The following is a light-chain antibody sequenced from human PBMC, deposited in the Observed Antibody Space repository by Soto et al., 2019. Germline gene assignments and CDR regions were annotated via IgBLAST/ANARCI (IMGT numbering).Light chain of an antibody. V-gene: IGKV3D-15*01. J-gene: IGKJ1*01. CDR2: GAS. CDR1: QSVSNN. CDR3: QQFSNWPWT. Sequence: ETVLTQSPGPLCLSPSEGVSLCFMASQSVSNNYLAWYQQKPGQAPRLLIHGASTRATGVPARISGSGSGTEFTLTISSLQSEDFAVYYCQQFSNWPWTFGQGTKVDIK.